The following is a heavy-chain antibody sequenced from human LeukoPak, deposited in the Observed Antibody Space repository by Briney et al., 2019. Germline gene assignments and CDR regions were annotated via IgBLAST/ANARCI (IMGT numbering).Heavy chain of an antibody. D-gene: IGHD2-2*01. CDR1: GFTFSSYG. V-gene: IGHV3-30*18. Sequence: GGSLRLSCAASGFTFSSYGMHWVRQAPGKGLEWVAVISYDGSNKYYADSVKGRFTISRDNSKNTLYLQMNSLRAEDTAVYYCAKDEAMIDYWGQGTLVTVSS. CDR3: AKDEAMIDY. J-gene: IGHJ4*02. CDR2: ISYDGSNK.